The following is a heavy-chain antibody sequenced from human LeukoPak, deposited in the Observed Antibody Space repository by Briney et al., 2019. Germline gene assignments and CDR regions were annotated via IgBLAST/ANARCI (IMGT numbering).Heavy chain of an antibody. J-gene: IGHJ6*02. V-gene: IGHV3-7*01. D-gene: IGHD2-2*01. CDR2: TKQDGSEK. CDR3: ARDHCSSTSCYDYGMDV. Sequence: GGSLRLSCAASGFTFSSYWMSWVRQAPGKGLEWVANTKQDGSEKYYVDSVKGRFTISRDNAKNSLYLQMNSLRAEDTAVYYCARDHCSSTSCYDYGMDVWGQGTTVTVSS. CDR1: GFTFSSYW.